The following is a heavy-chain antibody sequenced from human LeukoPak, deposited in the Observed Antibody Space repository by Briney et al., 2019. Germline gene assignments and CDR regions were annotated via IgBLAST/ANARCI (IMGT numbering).Heavy chain of an antibody. CDR1: GGSITNTSYY. CDR3: ASLNSRYSGTTGPFDY. D-gene: IGHD1-26*01. Sequence: SETLSLTCTVSGGSITNTSYYWGWVRQPPGKGLEWIGSIYYSGRTYYNPSLKSRVTISVDTSKNQFSLKLSSVTAADTAVYYCASLNSRYSGTTGPFDYWGQGTLVTVSS. CDR2: IYYSGRT. J-gene: IGHJ4*02. V-gene: IGHV4-39*07.